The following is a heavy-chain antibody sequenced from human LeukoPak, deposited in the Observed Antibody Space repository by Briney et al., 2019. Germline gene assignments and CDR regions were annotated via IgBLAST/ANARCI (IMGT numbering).Heavy chain of an antibody. V-gene: IGHV4-34*01. CDR3: ARRTGPPGWFDP. CDR1: GGSFSGYY. J-gene: IGHJ5*02. D-gene: IGHD1-1*01. Sequence: PSGTLSLTCAVYGGSFSGYYWSWIRQPPGKGLEWIGEINHSGSTNYNPSLKSRVTISVDTSKNQFSLKLSSVTAADTAVYYCARRTGPPGWFDPWGQGTLVTVSS. CDR2: INHSGST.